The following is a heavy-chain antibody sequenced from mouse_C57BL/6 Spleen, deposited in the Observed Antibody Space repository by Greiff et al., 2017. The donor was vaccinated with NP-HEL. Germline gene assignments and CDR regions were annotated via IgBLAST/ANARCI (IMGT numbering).Heavy chain of an antibody. CDR2: IYPGDGDT. Sequence: QVQLKESGAELVKPGASVKISCKASGYAFSSYWMNWVKQRPGKGLEWIGQIYPGDGDTNYNGKFKGKATLTADKSSSTAYMQLSSLTSEDSAVYFCAREGGYGILFDYWGQGTTLTVSS. D-gene: IGHD2-1*01. J-gene: IGHJ2*01. CDR3: AREGGYGILFDY. V-gene: IGHV1-80*01. CDR1: GYAFSSYW.